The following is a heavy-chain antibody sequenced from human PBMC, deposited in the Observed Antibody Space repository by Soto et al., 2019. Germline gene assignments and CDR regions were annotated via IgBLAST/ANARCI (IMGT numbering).Heavy chain of an antibody. J-gene: IGHJ5*02. CDR2: IYYSGST. V-gene: IGHV4-39*01. CDR3: ARTVTTISNWFDP. D-gene: IGHD4-17*01. CDR1: GGSMSSSSYY. Sequence: PSETLSLTGTVSGGSMSSSSYYWGWIRQPPGKGLEWIGSIYYSGSTYYNPSLKSRVTISVDTSKNQFSLKLSSVTAADTAVYYCARTVTTISNWFDPWGQGALVTVSS.